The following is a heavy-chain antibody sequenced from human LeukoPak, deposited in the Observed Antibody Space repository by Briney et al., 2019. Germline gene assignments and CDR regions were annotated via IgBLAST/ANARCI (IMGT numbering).Heavy chain of an antibody. Sequence: GGSLRLSCAASGFTFSSYAMSWVRQAPGKGLEWVSVISDSGGSANYADSVKGRFTISRDNAKNTLYLQMNSLRAEDTAVYYCARRVSAKSLDYWGQGTLVTVSS. J-gene: IGHJ4*02. CDR2: ISDSGGSA. D-gene: IGHD5-18*01. CDR1: GFTFSSYA. V-gene: IGHV3-23*01. CDR3: ARRVSAKSLDY.